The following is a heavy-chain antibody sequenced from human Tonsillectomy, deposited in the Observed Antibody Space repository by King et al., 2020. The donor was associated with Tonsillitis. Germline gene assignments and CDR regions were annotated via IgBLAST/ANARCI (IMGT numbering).Heavy chain of an antibody. CDR2: IYYSGST. CDR3: ARQRVWSGWYVWFDP. D-gene: IGHD6-19*01. J-gene: IGHJ5*02. V-gene: IGHV4-39*01. Sequence: LQLQESGPGLVKPSETLSLTCTVSGGSISSSSYYWGWIRQPPGKGLEWIGSIYYSGSTYYNPSLKSLGTISVDTSKNQFSLKLSPVTAADTAVYYCARQRVWSGWYVWFDPWGQGTLVTVSS. CDR1: GGSISSSSYY.